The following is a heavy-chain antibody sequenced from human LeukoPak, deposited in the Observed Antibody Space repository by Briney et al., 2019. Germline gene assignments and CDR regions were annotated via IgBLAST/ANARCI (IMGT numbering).Heavy chain of an antibody. CDR1: GVSISSDY. J-gene: IGHJ5*02. Sequence: TETLSLTCTVSGVSISSDYWSWLRLPPGKGLEWIGYIYYSGSSNYNPSLRSRVTMSVDTSKNQFSLKLTSVTAADTAVYYCARRLRQNLFDPWGQGTLVTVSS. CDR2: IYYSGSS. V-gene: IGHV4-59*08. CDR3: ARRLRQNLFDP. D-gene: IGHD4-17*01.